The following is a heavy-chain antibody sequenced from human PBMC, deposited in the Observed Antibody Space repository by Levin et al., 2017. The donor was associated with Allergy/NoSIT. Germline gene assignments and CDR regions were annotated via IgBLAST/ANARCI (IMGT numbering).Heavy chain of an antibody. CDR1: GFTFDDYA. CDR2: ISWDGGST. J-gene: IGHJ4*02. V-gene: IGHV3-43D*03. Sequence: GESLKISCAASGFTFDDYAMHWVRQAPGKGLEWVSLISWDGGSTYYADSVKGRFTISRDNSKNSLYLQMNSLRAEDTALYYCAKAFGRYSSSCSRWGQGTLVTVSS. D-gene: IGHD6-13*01. CDR3: AKAFGRYSSSCSR.